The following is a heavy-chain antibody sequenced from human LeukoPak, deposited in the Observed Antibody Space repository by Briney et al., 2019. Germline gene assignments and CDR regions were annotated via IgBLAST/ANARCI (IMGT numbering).Heavy chain of an antibody. J-gene: IGHJ5*02. V-gene: IGHV1-69*05. CDR3: ARAIDYDILTGYYSLTA. Sequence: SVKVSCKASGGTFSSYAISWVRQAPGQGLEWMGRIIPIFGTANYAQKFQGRVTITTDESTSTAYMELSSLRSEDTAVYYCARAIDYDILTGYYSLTAWGQGTLVTASP. D-gene: IGHD3-9*01. CDR1: GGTFSSYA. CDR2: IIPIFGTA.